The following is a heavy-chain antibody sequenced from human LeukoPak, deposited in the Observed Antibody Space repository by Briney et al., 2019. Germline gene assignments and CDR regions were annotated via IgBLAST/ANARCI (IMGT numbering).Heavy chain of an antibody. CDR2: ISSSSSYI. J-gene: IGHJ5*02. D-gene: IGHD1-14*01. Sequence: GGSLRLSCAASGFTLSSYSMNWVRQAPGKGLEWVSSISSSSSYIYYADSVKGRFTISRDNAKNSLYLQMNSLRAGDTAVYYCARGGTGHNWFDPWGQGTLVTVSS. CDR1: GFTLSSYS. V-gene: IGHV3-21*01. CDR3: ARGGTGHNWFDP.